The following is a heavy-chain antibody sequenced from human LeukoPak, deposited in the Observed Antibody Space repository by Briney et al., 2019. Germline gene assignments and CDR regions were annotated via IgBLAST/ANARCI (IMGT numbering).Heavy chain of an antibody. CDR2: ISGSGGST. CDR1: GFTFSSYA. Sequence: GGSLRLSCAASGFTFSSYAMSWVRQAPGKGLGWVSAISGSGGSTYYADSVKGRFTISRDNSKNTLYLQMNSLRAEDTAVYYCAKDFWDFWSCYSIDYWGQGTLVTVSS. D-gene: IGHD3-3*01. CDR3: AKDFWDFWSCYSIDY. J-gene: IGHJ4*02. V-gene: IGHV3-23*01.